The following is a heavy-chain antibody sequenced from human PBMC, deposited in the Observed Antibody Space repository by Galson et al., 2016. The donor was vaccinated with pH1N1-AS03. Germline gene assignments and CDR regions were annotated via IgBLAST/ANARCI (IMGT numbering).Heavy chain of an antibody. CDR3: ARFEDGYRSENYLW. CDR2: SNHRGST. CDR1: GGSLSGYY. Sequence: TLSLTCAVYGGSLSGYYWTWIRQPLGKGLQWIGESNHRGSTRGITTYNPSLKSRVTISVDTSKNQFSLRLNSVTAADTAVYFCARFEDGYRSENYLWWGQGTLVTVSS. V-gene: IGHV4-34*01. D-gene: IGHD3-10*01. J-gene: IGHJ4*02.